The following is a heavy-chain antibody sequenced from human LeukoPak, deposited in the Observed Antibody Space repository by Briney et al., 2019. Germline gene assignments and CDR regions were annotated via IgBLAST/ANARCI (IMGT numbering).Heavy chain of an antibody. J-gene: IGHJ3*02. CDR2: IYHSGST. CDR1: GYSISSGYY. D-gene: IGHD1-7*01. Sequence: PSETLSLTCTVSGYSISSGYYWGWIRQSPGKGLEWIGSIYHSGSTYYNPSLKSRVTISVDTSKNQFSLKLSSVTAADTAVYYCARNWNYPMGAFDIWGQGTMVTVPS. V-gene: IGHV4-38-2*02. CDR3: ARNWNYPMGAFDI.